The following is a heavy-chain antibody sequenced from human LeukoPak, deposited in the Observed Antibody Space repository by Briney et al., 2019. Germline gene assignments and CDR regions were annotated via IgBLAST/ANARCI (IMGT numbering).Heavy chain of an antibody. J-gene: IGHJ4*02. CDR2: ISYDGSNK. CDR3: ARDGGSGGSFDY. Sequence: GGSLRLSCAASGFTFSSYAMHWVRQAPGKGLEWVAVISYDGSNKYYADSVKGRFTISRDNSKNTLYLQMNSLRAEDTAVYYCARDGGSGGSFDYWGQGTLVTVSS. D-gene: IGHD2-15*01. V-gene: IGHV3-30-3*01. CDR1: GFTFSSYA.